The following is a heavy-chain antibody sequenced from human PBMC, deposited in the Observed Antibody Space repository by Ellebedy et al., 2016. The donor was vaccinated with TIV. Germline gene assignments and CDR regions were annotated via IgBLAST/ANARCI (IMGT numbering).Heavy chain of an antibody. J-gene: IGHJ4*02. CDR3: ARPHAYNEHRLDY. D-gene: IGHD5-24*01. CDR1: GGSFSGHY. Sequence: MPSETLSLTFAVFGGSFSGHYWTRIRQPPGKGLEWIGDINYSGTTNYSPSLKSRVTISVDTSKNQFSLTMNSMTAADTAVYYCARPHAYNEHRLDYWGQGTLVTVSS. V-gene: IGHV4-34*01. CDR2: INYSGTT.